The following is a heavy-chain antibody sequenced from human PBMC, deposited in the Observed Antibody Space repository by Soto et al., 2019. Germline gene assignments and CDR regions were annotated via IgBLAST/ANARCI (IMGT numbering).Heavy chain of an antibody. CDR1: GGSISSYY. CDR2: IYYSGNT. CDR3: ARAPYQDAFDI. Sequence: QVQLQESGPGLVKPSETLSLTCTVSGGSISSYYWSWIRQPPGKGLEWIGNIYYSGNTNYNPSLNSRVTMSVDTSKNQFSLKLRSVAAADTAVYYCARAPYQDAFDIWGQGTMVTVSA. D-gene: IGHD2-2*01. J-gene: IGHJ3*02. V-gene: IGHV4-59*01.